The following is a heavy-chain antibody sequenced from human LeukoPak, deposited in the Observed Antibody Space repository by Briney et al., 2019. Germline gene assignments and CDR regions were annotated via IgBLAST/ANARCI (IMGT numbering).Heavy chain of an antibody. CDR1: GYSFTSYW. CDR3: ARFSGSSGWYYFDY. J-gene: IGHJ4*02. Sequence: GESLKISCQGSGYSFTSYWIGWVRQLPGKGLEWMGIIYPGDSDTRYSPPFQGQVTISADKSISTAYLQWSSLKASDTAMYYCARFSGSSGWYYFDYWGQGTLVTVSS. CDR2: IYPGDSDT. D-gene: IGHD6-19*01. V-gene: IGHV5-51*01.